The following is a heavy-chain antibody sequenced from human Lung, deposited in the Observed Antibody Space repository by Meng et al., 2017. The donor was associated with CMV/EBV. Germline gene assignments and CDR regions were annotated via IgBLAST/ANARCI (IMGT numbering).Heavy chain of an antibody. V-gene: IGHV1-69*02. J-gene: IGHJ6*02. D-gene: IGHD2-2*01. CDR3: DRAFIVVVRAAIVSASGMDV. Sequence: ISXNAAGGTFSSYTISWVRQAPGQGLEWMGRIIPILGIANYAKKFQGRVTITADNSTSTAYMELSSLSCEDTAVYYCDRAFIVVVRAAIVSASGMDVWXQGTXVTVSS. CDR1: GGTFSSYT. CDR2: IIPILGIA.